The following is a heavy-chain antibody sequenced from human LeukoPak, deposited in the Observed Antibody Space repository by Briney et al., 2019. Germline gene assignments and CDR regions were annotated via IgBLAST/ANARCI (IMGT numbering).Heavy chain of an antibody. Sequence: PGGSLRLSCAASAFTFRSYAMGWVRQAPGQGLEWVSTISGSGVSTHYADSVKGRFTISRDNSKSTLFLQMNSLRAEDTAVYSCAKGERYSDYTGEYWYFDLWGRGTLVTVSS. J-gene: IGHJ2*01. CDR3: AKGERYSDYTGEYWYFDL. CDR1: AFTFRSYA. CDR2: ISGSGVST. V-gene: IGHV3-23*01. D-gene: IGHD5-12*01.